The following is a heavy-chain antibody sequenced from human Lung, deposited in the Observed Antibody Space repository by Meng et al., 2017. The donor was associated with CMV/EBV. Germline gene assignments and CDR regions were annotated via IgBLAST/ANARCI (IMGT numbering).Heavy chain of an antibody. CDR1: GGSISSYY. J-gene: IGHJ6*02. D-gene: IGHD2-2*01. CDR3: ARNSPAAPHYYYYVMDV. CDR2: IYYSGST. V-gene: IGHV4-59*01. Sequence: GSLRLXCTVSGGSISSYYWSWIRQPPGKGLEWIGYIYYSGSTNYNPSLKSRVTISVDTSKNQFSLKLSSVTAADTAVYYCARNSPAAPHYYYYVMDVWGQGXTVTVSS.